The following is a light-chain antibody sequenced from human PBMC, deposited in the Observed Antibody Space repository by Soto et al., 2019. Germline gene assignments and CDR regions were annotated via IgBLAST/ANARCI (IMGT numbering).Light chain of an antibody. Sequence: IVLTQSPATLSLSPGARVTLSCRARQTVSTYLSWYQHKPGQAPRLLIYGASKRATGIPARFSGRGSGTDFNLTISSLEAEDSAVYYCHQRYNLLTFGGGTKVEIK. CDR2: GAS. CDR1: QTVSTY. CDR3: HQRYNLLT. V-gene: IGKV3-11*01. J-gene: IGKJ4*01.